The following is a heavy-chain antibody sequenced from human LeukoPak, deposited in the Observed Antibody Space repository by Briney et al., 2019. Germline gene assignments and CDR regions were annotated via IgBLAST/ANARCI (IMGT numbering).Heavy chain of an antibody. D-gene: IGHD3-10*01. CDR1: GFTFSSYG. CDR2: IWYDGSNK. CDR3: ARDLDTMVRGVIGSYYYYYGMDV. Sequence: PGGSLRLSCAASGFTFSSYGMHWVRQAPGKGLEWVAVIWYDGSNKYYADSVKGRFTISRDNSKNTLYLQMNSLRAEDTAVYYCARDLDTMVRGVIGSYYYYYGMDVWGQGTMVTVSS. J-gene: IGHJ6*02. V-gene: IGHV3-33*01.